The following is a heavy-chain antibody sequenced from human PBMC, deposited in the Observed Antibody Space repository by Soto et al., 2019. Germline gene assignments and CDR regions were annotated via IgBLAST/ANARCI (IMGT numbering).Heavy chain of an antibody. V-gene: IGHV3-74*01. Sequence: EVQLMESGGGLVQPGGSLRLSCVASGFTFSSYWMHWVRQAPGKGLLWVSRITSDGSSTAYADSVKGRFTISRDNAKNTLYLQLDSLRAEDTGVYYCASLLWGSVTSDYWGQGTLVTVSS. D-gene: IGHD3-16*01. J-gene: IGHJ4*02. CDR2: ITSDGSST. CDR1: GFTFSSYW. CDR3: ASLLWGSVTSDY.